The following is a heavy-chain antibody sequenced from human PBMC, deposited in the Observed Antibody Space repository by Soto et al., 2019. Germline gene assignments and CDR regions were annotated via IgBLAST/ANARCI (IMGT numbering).Heavy chain of an antibody. CDR1: GFTVSSNY. CDR2: IYSGGST. D-gene: IGHD6-13*01. J-gene: IGHJ4*02. Sequence: EVPLVESGGGLVQPGGSLRLSCAASGFTVSSNYMSWVRQAPGKGLEWVSVIYSGGSTYYADSVKGRFTISRDNSKNTLYLQMNSLRAEDTAVYYCARDLGIAAAGTFDYWGQGTLVTVSS. V-gene: IGHV3-66*01. CDR3: ARDLGIAAAGTFDY.